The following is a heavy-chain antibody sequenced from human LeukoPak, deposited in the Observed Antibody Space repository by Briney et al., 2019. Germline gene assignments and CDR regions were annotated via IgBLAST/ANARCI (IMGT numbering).Heavy chain of an antibody. CDR1: GYTFTSYG. J-gene: IGHJ4*02. D-gene: IGHD6-13*01. CDR3: ASESIAAAGLDY. Sequence: ASVKVSCKASGYTFTSYGISWVRQAPGQGLEWMGWISAYNGNTNYAQKFQGRVTMTRDTSISTAYMELSRLRSDDTAVYYCASESIAAAGLDYWGQGTLVTVSS. CDR2: ISAYNGNT. V-gene: IGHV1-18*01.